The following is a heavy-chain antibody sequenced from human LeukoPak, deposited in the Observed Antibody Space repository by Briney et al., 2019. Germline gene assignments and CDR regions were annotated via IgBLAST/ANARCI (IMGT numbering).Heavy chain of an antibody. CDR1: GGSISNGGYY. Sequence: SETLSLTCTASGGSISNGGYYWSWVRQPPGKGLEWIGQTSHDGNADYTPSLKSRVTISVDRSKNQLSLKLNSVTAADSAVYYCAKHGGRYFDSWGQGTLVTVSS. D-gene: IGHD4-23*01. J-gene: IGHJ4*02. CDR3: AKHGGRYFDS. CDR2: TSHDGNA. V-gene: IGHV4-39*07.